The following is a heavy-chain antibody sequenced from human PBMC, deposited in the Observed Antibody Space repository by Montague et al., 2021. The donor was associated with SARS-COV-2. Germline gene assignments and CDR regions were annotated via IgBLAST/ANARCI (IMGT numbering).Heavy chain of an antibody. Sequence: SETLSLTCTVSGASISRSSYYWGWIRQPPGKGLEWIGSIYYSGNTHYNPSLKSRVTISVDTSKNQFSLKLSSVTAADTAIYYCARQGNSGNRIDYWGQGTMVTVSS. V-gene: IGHV4-39*01. CDR3: ARQGNSGNRIDY. CDR1: GASISRSSYY. CDR2: IYYSGNT. J-gene: IGHJ4*02. D-gene: IGHD3-10*01.